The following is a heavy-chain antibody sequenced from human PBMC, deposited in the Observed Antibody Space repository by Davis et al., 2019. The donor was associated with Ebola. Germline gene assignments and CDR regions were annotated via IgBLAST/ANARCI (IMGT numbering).Heavy chain of an antibody. D-gene: IGHD2-15*01. CDR1: GFTSSSYA. CDR2: ISGSGGST. CDR3: ARRGVCSGGSCQYYYFDY. Sequence: GGSLRLSCAASGFTSSSYAMSWVRQAPGKGLEWVSAISGSGGSTYYADSVKGRFTISRDNSKNTLYLQMNSLRAEDTAVYYCARRGVCSGGSCQYYYFDYWGQGTLVTVSS. V-gene: IGHV3-23*01. J-gene: IGHJ4*02.